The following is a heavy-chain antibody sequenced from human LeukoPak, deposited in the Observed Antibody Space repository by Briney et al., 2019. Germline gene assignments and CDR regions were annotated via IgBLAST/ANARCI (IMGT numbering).Heavy chain of an antibody. D-gene: IGHD6-19*01. CDR3: AGDKTTGGWYEFDY. V-gene: IGHV3-53*01. J-gene: IGHJ4*02. CDR1: GFTFSSYG. CDR2: ISNDGDT. Sequence: AGGSLRLSCAASGFTFSSYGMSWVRQGPGKGLECVSVISNDGDTYCADSVKGRFTISRDTSKNTVSLQMNSLRAEDTAVYYCAGDKTTGGWYEFDYWGQGTLVTVSS.